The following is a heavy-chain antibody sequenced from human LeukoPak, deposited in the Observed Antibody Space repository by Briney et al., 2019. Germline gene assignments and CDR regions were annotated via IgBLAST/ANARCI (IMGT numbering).Heavy chain of an antibody. V-gene: IGHV4-59*01. CDR3: ASDSSGYHWRIGAFDI. J-gene: IGHJ3*02. Sequence: SETLSLTCTVSGGSISSYYWSWIRQPPGKGLEWIGYIYYSGSTNYNPSLKSRVTISVDTSKNQFSLKLSSVTAADTAVYYCASDSSGYHWRIGAFDIWGQGTMVTVSS. CDR2: IYYSGST. CDR1: GGSISSYY. D-gene: IGHD3-22*01.